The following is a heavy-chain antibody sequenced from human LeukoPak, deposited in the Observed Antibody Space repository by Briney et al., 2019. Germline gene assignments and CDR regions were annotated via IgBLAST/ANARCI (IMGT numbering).Heavy chain of an antibody. CDR3: AKDSKRWKTYYYEAGSYYFDY. J-gene: IGHJ4*02. V-gene: IGHV3-30*02. Sequence: QPGGSLRLSCAASGFTFSSYGMHWVRQAPGKGLEWVAFIRFDGSNKYYADSVKGRFTISRDNSKNTLYLQMNSLRPEDTAVYYCAKDSKRWKTYYYEAGSYYFDYWGQGTLVTVSS. D-gene: IGHD3-10*01. CDR2: IRFDGSNK. CDR1: GFTFSSYG.